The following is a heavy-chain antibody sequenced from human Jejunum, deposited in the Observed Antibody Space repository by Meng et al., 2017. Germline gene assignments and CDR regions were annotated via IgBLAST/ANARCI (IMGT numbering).Heavy chain of an antibody. J-gene: IGHJ4*02. CDR2: ISPGNGDT. V-gene: IGHV1-3*01. Sequence: ASVKVSCKTSGYTFTSYAIHWVRQAPGQGLEWVGWISPGNGDTRYSEKLQGRLTITRDTSASTAYMELRSLRSEDTAVYYCAKDLPHYYFDYWGQGTLVTVSS. CDR3: AKDLPHYYFDY. CDR1: GYTFTSYA.